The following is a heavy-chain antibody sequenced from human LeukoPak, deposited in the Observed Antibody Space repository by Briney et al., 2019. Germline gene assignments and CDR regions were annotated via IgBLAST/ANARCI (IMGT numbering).Heavy chain of an antibody. CDR1: GFTFSSYG. CDR2: IWYDGSNK. Sequence: GRSLRLSCAASGFTFSSYGMHWVRQAPGKGLEWVAAIWYDGSNKYYADSVKGRFTISRDNSKNTLYLQMTALRAEDTAVYYCVRGSVTYSGGYFQHRGQGTLVTVSS. V-gene: IGHV3-33*01. CDR3: VRGSVTYSGGYFQH. J-gene: IGHJ1*01. D-gene: IGHD1-26*01.